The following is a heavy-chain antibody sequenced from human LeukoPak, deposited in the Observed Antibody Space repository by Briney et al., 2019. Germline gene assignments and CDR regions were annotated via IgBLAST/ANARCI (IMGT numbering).Heavy chain of an antibody. J-gene: IGHJ5*02. CDR3: ARGQYDFWSGYDVNWFDP. CDR2: IYPSGNT. CDR1: GGSMRTGLYY. Sequence: SETLSLTCAVSGGSMRTGLYYWNWNRQPAGKGRESIGRIYPSGNTNYNPSLESRVTISVDTAKNQFSLKLISVTAADKALYYCARGQYDFWSGYDVNWFDPWGQGALVTVFS. D-gene: IGHD3-3*01. V-gene: IGHV4-61*02.